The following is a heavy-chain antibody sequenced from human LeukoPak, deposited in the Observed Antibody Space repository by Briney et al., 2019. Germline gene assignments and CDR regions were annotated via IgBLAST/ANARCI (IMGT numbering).Heavy chain of an antibody. CDR2: INHSGST. CDR3: ARGSYDYVWGSYRPNWFDP. J-gene: IGHJ5*02. D-gene: IGHD3-16*02. CDR1: GGSFSGYY. V-gene: IGHV4-34*01. Sequence: KASETLSLTCAVYGGSFSGYYWSWIRQPPGKGLEWIGEINHSGSTNYNPSLKSRVTISVDTSKNQFSLKLSSVTAADTAVYYCARGSYDYVWGSYRPNWFDPWGQGTLVTVSS.